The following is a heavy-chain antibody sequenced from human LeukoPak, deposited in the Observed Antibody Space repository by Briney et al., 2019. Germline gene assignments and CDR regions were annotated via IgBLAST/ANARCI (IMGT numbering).Heavy chain of an antibody. CDR1: GGSISSYY. J-gene: IGHJ3*02. CDR2: IFYSGYT. CDR3: ARDKDYFDSGGAFDI. Sequence: SETLSLTCTVSGGSISSYYWSWIRQPPGKGLEWIAYIFYSGYTNYNPSLKSRVTTSVDTSKNQFSLKLSSVTAADTAVYYCARDKDYFDSGGAFDIWGQGTMVTVSS. D-gene: IGHD3-22*01. V-gene: IGHV4-59*01.